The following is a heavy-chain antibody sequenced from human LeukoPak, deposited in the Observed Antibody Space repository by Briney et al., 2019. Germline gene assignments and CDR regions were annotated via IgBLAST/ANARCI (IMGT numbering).Heavy chain of an antibody. D-gene: IGHD5-24*01. CDR3: ARGGMATTYFDY. Sequence: PSETLSLTCTVSGCSINSGAYYWSWIRQPPGKGLDWIGEINHSGSTNYNPSLKSRVTISVDTSKNQFSLKLSSVTAADTAVYYCARGGMATTYFDYWGQGTLVTVSS. CDR1: GCSINSGAYY. J-gene: IGHJ4*02. V-gene: IGHV4-34*01. CDR2: INHSGST.